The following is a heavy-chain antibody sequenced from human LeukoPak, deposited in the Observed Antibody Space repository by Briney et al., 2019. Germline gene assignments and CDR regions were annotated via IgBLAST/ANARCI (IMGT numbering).Heavy chain of an antibody. V-gene: IGHV3-23*01. CDR3: AKEVAAGRRGIDY. D-gene: IGHD6-6*01. Sequence: GGSLRLSCAASGFTFSSYEMSWVRQAPGKGLEWVSGITGSGGGTYYADSVKGRFTISRDSSSSTLFLQMKSLRAEDTATYYCAKEVAAGRRGIDYWGQGILVTVSS. CDR2: ITGSGGGT. CDR1: GFTFSSYE. J-gene: IGHJ4*02.